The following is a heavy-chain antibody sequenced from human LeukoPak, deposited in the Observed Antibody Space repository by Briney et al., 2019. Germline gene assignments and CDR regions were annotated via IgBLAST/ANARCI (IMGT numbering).Heavy chain of an antibody. Sequence: GGSLGLSCAASGFTVSSNYMSWVRQAPGKGLEWVSVIYSGGSTYYADSVKGRFTISRANSKNTLYLQMNSLRAEDTAVYYCARDLGTIDLDYWGQGTLVAVSS. CDR3: ARDLGTIDLDY. D-gene: IGHD5-24*01. V-gene: IGHV3-66*01. J-gene: IGHJ4*02. CDR1: GFTVSSNY. CDR2: IYSGGST.